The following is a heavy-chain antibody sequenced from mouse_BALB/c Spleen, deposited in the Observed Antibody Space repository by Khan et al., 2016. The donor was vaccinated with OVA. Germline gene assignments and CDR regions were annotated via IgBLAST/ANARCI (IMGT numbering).Heavy chain of an antibody. CDR3: IRRGYDEAWFAY. J-gene: IGHJ3*01. CDR1: GFIFSNYD. D-gene: IGHD2-2*01. Sequence: EVELVESGGDLVKPGGSLKLSCAASGFIFSNYDMSWVRQTPDKRLEWVATISSAGSYTYHSDSVKGRFTMSRVNAKNTLHLQMGRLQSEVTAMYFCIRRGYDEAWFAYWGQGTLVTVSA. CDR2: ISSAGSYT. V-gene: IGHV5-6*01.